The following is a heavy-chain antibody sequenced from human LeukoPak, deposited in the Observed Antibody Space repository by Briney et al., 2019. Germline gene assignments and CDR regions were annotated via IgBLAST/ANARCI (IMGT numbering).Heavy chain of an antibody. CDR1: GGSISSYY. CDR2: VYYSGTT. J-gene: IGHJ4*02. Sequence: PSETLSLTCTVSGGSISSYYWDWIRQPPGKGLEWIGSVYYSGTTHYNPSLKTRVTISIDTSKNQFSLKLNSVTAADTAVYYCTRRGDYWGQGTLVTVSS. CDR3: TRRGDY. V-gene: IGHV4-39*01. D-gene: IGHD3-16*01.